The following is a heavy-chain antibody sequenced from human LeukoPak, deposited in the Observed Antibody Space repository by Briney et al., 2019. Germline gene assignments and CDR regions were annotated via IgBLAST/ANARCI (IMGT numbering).Heavy chain of an antibody. CDR2: IIPIFGTA. V-gene: IGHV1-69*13. CDR3: AREGDRVRYYYYGMDV. J-gene: IGHJ6*02. D-gene: IGHD3-10*01. Sequence: SVKVSCKASGGTFSSYAISWVRQAPGQGLEWMGGIIPIFGTANYAQKFQGRVTITADESTSTAYMELSSLGSEDTAVYYCAREGDRVRYYYYGMDVWGQGTTVTVSS. CDR1: GGTFSSYA.